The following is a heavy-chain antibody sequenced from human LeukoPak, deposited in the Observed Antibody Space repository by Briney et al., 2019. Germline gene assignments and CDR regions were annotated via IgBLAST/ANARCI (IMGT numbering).Heavy chain of an antibody. CDR3: ARDARGSWYVAGAFDI. Sequence: GGSLRLSCAASGFTFSSYSMNWVRQAPGKGLEWVSYISSSSTIYYADSVKGRFTISRDNAKNSLYLQMNSLRAEDTAVYYCARDARGSWYVAGAFDIWGQGTMVTVSS. V-gene: IGHV3-48*01. J-gene: IGHJ3*02. CDR2: ISSSSTI. D-gene: IGHD6-13*01. CDR1: GFTFSSYS.